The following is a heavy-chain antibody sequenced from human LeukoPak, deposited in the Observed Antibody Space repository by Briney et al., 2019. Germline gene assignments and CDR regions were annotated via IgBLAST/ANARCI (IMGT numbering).Heavy chain of an antibody. J-gene: IGHJ4*02. V-gene: IGHV3-30-3*01. CDR3: ASARGSSGYYPDY. D-gene: IGHD3-22*01. CDR1: GFTFSSYA. Sequence: GRSLRLSCAASGFTFSSYAMHWVRQAPGKGLEWVAVISYDGSNKYYADSVKGRFTISRDNSKNTLYLQMNSLRVEDTAVYYCASARGSSGYYPDYWGQGTLVTVSS. CDR2: ISYDGSNK.